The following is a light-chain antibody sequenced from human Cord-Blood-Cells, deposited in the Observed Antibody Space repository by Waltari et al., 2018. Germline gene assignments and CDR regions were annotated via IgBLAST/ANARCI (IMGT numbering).Light chain of an antibody. J-gene: IGLJ1*01. CDR1: SSDVGRYKY. CDR3: SSYTSSSTYV. Sequence: QSALTQPASVSGSPGQSLTISCPGTSSDVGRYKYVPWYQHHPGKAPKLMIYDVSNRPSGVSNRFSGSKSGNTASLTISGLQAEDEADYYCSSYTSSSTYVFGTGTKVTVL. V-gene: IGLV2-14*03. CDR2: DVS.